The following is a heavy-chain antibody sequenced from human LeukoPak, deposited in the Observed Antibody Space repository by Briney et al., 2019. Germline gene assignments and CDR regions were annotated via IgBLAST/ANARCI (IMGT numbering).Heavy chain of an antibody. CDR3: ANAWGGTMVRGVISYFDY. CDR1: GFTFSSYA. Sequence: GGSLRLSCAASGFTFSSYAMSWVRQAPGRGLEWVSAICGSGGSTYYADSEEGRLSISRDHSNNTLYLQMDSLSAEDTAVYYCANAWGGTMVRGVISYFDYWGQGTLVTVSS. V-gene: IGHV3-23*01. D-gene: IGHD3-10*01. J-gene: IGHJ4*02. CDR2: ICGSGGST.